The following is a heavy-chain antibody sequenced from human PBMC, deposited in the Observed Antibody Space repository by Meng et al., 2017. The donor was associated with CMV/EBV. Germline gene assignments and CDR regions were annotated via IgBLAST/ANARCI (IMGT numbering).Heavy chain of an antibody. CDR2: ISAYNGNT. D-gene: IGHD6-6*01. V-gene: IGHV1-18*01. CDR1: SYTFTTYG. CDR3: ARDLIAVRPGWFDP. Sequence: SSYTFTTYGISWVRQAPGQGLEWMGWISAYNGNTNYAQRIQGRVTMTTDTSRSTAYRELRSLRYDDTAVDYCARDLIAVRPGWFDPWGQGTLVTVSS. J-gene: IGHJ5*02.